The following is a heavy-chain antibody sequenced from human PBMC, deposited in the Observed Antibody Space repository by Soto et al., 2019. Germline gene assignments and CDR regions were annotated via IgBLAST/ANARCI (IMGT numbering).Heavy chain of an antibody. CDR2: ISYDGSNK. J-gene: IGHJ4*02. V-gene: IGHV3-30*18. D-gene: IGHD3-3*01. CDR3: AKEGITIFGVASRKLATDYYFDY. CDR1: GFTFSSYG. Sequence: GGSLRLSCAASGFTFSSYGMHWVRQAPGKGLEWVAVISYDGSNKYYADSVKGRFTISRDNSKNTLYLQMNSLRAEDTAVYYCAKEGITIFGVASRKLATDYYFDYWGQGTLVTVSS.